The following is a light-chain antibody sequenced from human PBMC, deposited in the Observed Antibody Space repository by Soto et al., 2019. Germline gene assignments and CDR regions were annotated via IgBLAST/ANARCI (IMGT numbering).Light chain of an antibody. CDR2: DAS. J-gene: IGKJ4*01. Sequence: EIILTQSQAALSLTPGERATHSCRASQSVSSYLAWYQQKPGQAPRLLIYDASNRATGIPARFSGSGSGTDFTPTISSLEPEDFAVYYCQQRSNWPLTFGGGTKVDIK. V-gene: IGKV3-11*01. CDR3: QQRSNWPLT. CDR1: QSVSSY.